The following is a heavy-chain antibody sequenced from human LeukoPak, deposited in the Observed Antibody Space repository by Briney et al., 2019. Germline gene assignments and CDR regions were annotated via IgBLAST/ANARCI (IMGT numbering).Heavy chain of an antibody. Sequence: GGSLRLSCAASGFTFSSYGMHWVRQAPGEGLEWVAVISYDGSNKYYADSVKGRFTISRDNSKNTLYLQMNSLRAEDTAVYYCAKDLSGTMVRGVFDYWGQGTLVTVSS. D-gene: IGHD3-10*01. CDR2: ISYDGSNK. CDR3: AKDLSGTMVRGVFDY. CDR1: GFTFSSYG. J-gene: IGHJ4*02. V-gene: IGHV3-30*18.